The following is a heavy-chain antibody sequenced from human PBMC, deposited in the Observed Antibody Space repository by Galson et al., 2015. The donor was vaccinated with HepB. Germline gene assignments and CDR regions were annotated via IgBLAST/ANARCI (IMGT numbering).Heavy chain of an antibody. CDR2: IDWDDDK. V-gene: IGHV2-70*04. J-gene: IGHJ5*02. CDR1: GFSLSTSGMR. CDR3: ARTINSGGSSYVTFDP. D-gene: IGHD2-15*01. Sequence: PALVKPTQTLTLTCTFSGFSLSTSGMRVSWIRQPPGKALEWLARIDWDDDKFYSTSLKTRLTISKDTSKNQVVLTMTNMDPVDTATYYCARTINSGGSSYVTFDPWGQGTLVTVSS.